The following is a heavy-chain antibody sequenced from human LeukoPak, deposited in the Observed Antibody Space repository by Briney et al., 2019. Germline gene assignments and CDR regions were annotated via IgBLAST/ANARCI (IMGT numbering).Heavy chain of an antibody. D-gene: IGHD3-22*01. CDR3: ARVSAYHYDSSGYYYVRDYYYGMDV. V-gene: IGHV3-7*01. CDR2: IKQDGSEK. CDR1: GFTFSTYW. J-gene: IGHJ6*02. Sequence: GGSLRLSCAASGFTFSTYWMSWVRQAPGKGLEWVANIKQDGSEKYYVDSVKGRFTISRDNAKNSLYLQMNSLRAEDTAVYYCARVSAYHYDSSGYYYVRDYYYGMDVWGQGTTVTVSS.